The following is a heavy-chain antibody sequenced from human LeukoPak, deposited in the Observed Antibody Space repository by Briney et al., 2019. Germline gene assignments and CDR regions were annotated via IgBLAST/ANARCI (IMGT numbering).Heavy chain of an antibody. Sequence: GGSLRLSCAASGFTFSSYSMNWVRQAPGKGLEWVANIKQDGSEKYYVDSVKGRFTISRDNAKNSLYLQMNSLRAEDTAVYYCARDNPLYDYVWGSYYPKALDYWGQGTLVTVSS. CDR2: IKQDGSEK. CDR1: GFTFSSYS. D-gene: IGHD3-16*01. J-gene: IGHJ4*02. V-gene: IGHV3-7*01. CDR3: ARDNPLYDYVWGSYYPKALDY.